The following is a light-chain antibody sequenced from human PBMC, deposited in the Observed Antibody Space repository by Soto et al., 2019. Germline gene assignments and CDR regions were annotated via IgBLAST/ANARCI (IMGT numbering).Light chain of an antibody. V-gene: IGKV3-15*01. Sequence: EIVMTQSPATLSVSPGERATLSCRASQSVSSNLAWYQQKPGQAPRLPIYGASTRATGIPARFSGSGSGTEFTLTISSLQSEDFAVYYCQQYNNWPETFGQGTKVEI. J-gene: IGKJ1*01. CDR3: QQYNNWPET. CDR2: GAS. CDR1: QSVSSN.